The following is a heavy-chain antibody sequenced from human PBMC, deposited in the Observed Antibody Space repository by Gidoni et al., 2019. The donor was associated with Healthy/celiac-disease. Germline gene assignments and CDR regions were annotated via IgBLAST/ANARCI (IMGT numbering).Heavy chain of an antibody. Sequence: QVQLQESGPGLVMPSQTLSLTCTVSGGSISSGDSYWSWIRHPPGKGLGWIGYIYYSGSTYYNPSLKSRVTISVDTSKNQFSLKLSSVTAADTAVYYCARAFGYGGGLFDYWGQGTLVTVSS. CDR3: ARAFGYGGGLFDY. CDR2: IYYSGST. V-gene: IGHV4-30-4*01. D-gene: IGHD2-15*01. CDR1: GGSISSGDSY. J-gene: IGHJ4*02.